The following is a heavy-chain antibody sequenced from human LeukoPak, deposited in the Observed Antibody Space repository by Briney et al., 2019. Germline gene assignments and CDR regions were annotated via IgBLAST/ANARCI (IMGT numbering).Heavy chain of an antibody. CDR3: ARHVGYCSSTSCLYLSGYDGP. CDR1: GGSISSSSYY. CDR2: IYYSGST. V-gene: IGHV4-39*01. D-gene: IGHD2-2*01. J-gene: IGHJ4*02. Sequence: PSETLSLTCTVSGGSISSSSYYWGWIRQPPGKGLEWIGSIYYSGSTYYNPSLKSRVTISVDTSKNQFSLKLSSVTAADTAVYYCARHVGYCSSTSCLYLSGYDGPWGQGTLVTVSS.